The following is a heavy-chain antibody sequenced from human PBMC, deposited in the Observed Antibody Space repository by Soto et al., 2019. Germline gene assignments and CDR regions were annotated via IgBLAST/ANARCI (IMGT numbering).Heavy chain of an antibody. CDR1: GFTFDDYA. CDR2: ISWNSGSI. V-gene: IGHV3-9*01. D-gene: IGHD1-26*01. CDR3: AKDLSRWLLNEPDY. J-gene: IGHJ4*02. Sequence: DVQLVESGGGLVQPGRSLRLSCAASGFTFDDYAMHWVLQAPGKGLEWVSGISWNSGSIGYAESVKGRFTISRDNAKNSLYLQMNSLRDEDTVLYYCAKDLSRWLLNEPDYWGQGTLVTVSS.